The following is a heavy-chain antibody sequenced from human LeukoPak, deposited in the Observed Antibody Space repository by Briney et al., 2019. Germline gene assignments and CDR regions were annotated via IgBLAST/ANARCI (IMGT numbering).Heavy chain of an antibody. CDR3: ARAYFWSGYFDS. D-gene: IGHD3-3*01. CDR2: ISNSGDTI. J-gene: IGHJ4*02. V-gene: IGHV3-11*04. Sequence: GGSLRLSCAAPGFTFTDYYMSWIRQAPGKGLEYVSYISNSGDTIYYAASVRGRFTISRDNAKNSLYLQMSSLRTEDTAVYYCARAYFWSGYFDSWGQGTLVTVSS. CDR1: GFTFTDYY.